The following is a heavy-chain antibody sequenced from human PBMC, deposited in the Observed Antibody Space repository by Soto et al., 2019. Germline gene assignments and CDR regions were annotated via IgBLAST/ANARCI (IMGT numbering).Heavy chain of an antibody. V-gene: IGHV4-39*01. CDR2: IYYSGST. CDR3: ARHYDYFDY. CDR1: GGSISSSSYY. D-gene: IGHD3-16*01. Sequence: PSATLSLTCTVSGGSISSSSYYWGWIRQPPGKGLEWIGSIYYSGSTYYNPSLKSRVTISVDTSKNQFSLKLSSLTAADTAVYYCARHYDYFDYWGQGTLVTVSS. J-gene: IGHJ4*02.